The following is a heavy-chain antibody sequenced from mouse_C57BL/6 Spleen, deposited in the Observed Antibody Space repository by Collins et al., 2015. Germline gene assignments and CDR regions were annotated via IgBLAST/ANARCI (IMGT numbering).Heavy chain of an antibody. V-gene: IGHV9-3*01. Sequence: TYSGVPTYADDFKGRFAFSLETSASTAYLQINNLKNEDTATYFCARGHYGNYFWYFDVWGTGTTVTVSS. D-gene: IGHD2-1*01. J-gene: IGHJ1*03. CDR3: ARGHYGNYFWYFDV. CDR2: TYSGVP.